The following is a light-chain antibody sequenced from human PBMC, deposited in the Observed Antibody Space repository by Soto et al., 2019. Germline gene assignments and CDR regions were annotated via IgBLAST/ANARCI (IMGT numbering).Light chain of an antibody. CDR3: QQYGNLYT. CDR2: SAS. Sequence: EIVLTQSPGTLSLSPGERATLSCRASQSVSSSYLAWYQHKPGQAPRLLIYSASSRATGIPDRFSGSGSGTDFTLTISRLEPEDFAVYYCQQYGNLYTFGQGTKLEIK. CDR1: QSVSSSY. V-gene: IGKV3-20*01. J-gene: IGKJ2*01.